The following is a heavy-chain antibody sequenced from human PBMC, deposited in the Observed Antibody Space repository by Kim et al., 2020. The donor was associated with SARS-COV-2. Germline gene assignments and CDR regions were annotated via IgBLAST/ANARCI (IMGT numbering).Heavy chain of an antibody. J-gene: IGHJ4*02. CDR3: ARSMVRGVIMEGCNY. CDR2: INAGNGNT. CDR1: GYTFTSYA. V-gene: IGHV1-3*01. D-gene: IGHD3-10*01. Sequence: ASVKVSCKASGYTFTSYAMHWVRQAPGQRLEWMGWINAGNGNTKYSQKFQGRVTITRDTSASTAYMELSSLRSEDTAVYYCARSMVRGVIMEGCNYWGQGTLVTVSS.